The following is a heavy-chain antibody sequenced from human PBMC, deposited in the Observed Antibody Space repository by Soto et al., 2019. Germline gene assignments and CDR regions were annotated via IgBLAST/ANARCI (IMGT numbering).Heavy chain of an antibody. Sequence: KASETLSLTCAVYGGSFSGYYWSWIRQPPGKGLEWIGEINHSGSTNYNPSLKSRVTISVDTSKNQFSLKLSSVTAADTAVYYCARVDYYDSSGYPAGFDYWGQGTLVTVSS. CDR1: GGSFSGYY. V-gene: IGHV4-34*01. CDR3: ARVDYYDSSGYPAGFDY. J-gene: IGHJ4*02. CDR2: INHSGST. D-gene: IGHD3-22*01.